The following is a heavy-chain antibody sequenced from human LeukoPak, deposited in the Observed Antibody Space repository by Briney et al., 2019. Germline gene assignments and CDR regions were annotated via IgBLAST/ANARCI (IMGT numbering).Heavy chain of an antibody. J-gene: IGHJ4*02. CDR1: GGSISSGDYY. Sequence: SETLSLTCTVSGGSISSGDYYWSWIRQPPGKGLEWIGYIYYSGSTYYNPSLKSRVTISVDTSKNQFSLKLSSVTAADTAVYYCARETIRDYYDSSGYTLWGQGTLVTVSS. CDR2: IYYSGST. D-gene: IGHD3-22*01. CDR3: ARETIRDYYDSSGYTL. V-gene: IGHV4-30-4*01.